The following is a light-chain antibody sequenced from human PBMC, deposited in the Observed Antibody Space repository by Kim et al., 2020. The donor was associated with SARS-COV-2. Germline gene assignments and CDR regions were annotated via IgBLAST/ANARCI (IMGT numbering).Light chain of an antibody. Sequence: QGKTASITCGGNNIGSKSVHWYQQKPGQAPVLVIYFDSDRPSGIPERFSGSNSGNTATLTISRVEAGDEADYYCQVWDRSSDHVIFGGGTQLTVL. CDR1: NIGSKS. CDR3: QVWDRSSDHVI. CDR2: FDS. J-gene: IGLJ2*01. V-gene: IGLV3-21*04.